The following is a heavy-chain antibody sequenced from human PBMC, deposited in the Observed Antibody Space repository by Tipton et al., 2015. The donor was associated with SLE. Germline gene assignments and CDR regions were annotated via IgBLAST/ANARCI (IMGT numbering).Heavy chain of an antibody. CDR2: IYNSEST. CDR1: GGSMNSYY. J-gene: IGHJ6*02. CDR3: ARGSYVTVSGRGGYHNLDV. V-gene: IGHV4-59*01. Sequence: TLSLTCTVSGGSMNSYYWSWIRQPPGKGLEWIGCIYNSESTNHNPSLRSRVTISVDTSKNQFSLRLSSVTAADTAVYYCARGSYVTVSGRGGYHNLDVWGQGTTVTVSS. D-gene: IGHD5-12*01.